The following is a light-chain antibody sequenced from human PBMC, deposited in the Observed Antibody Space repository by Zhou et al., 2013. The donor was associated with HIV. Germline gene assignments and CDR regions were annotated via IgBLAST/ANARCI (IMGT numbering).Light chain of an antibody. CDR2: GAS. Sequence: EIVLTQSPATLSLSPGERATLSCRASQSVSNYLVWYQQKPGQAPRLLLYGASTRATGVPARFSGSGSGTDFTLTISSLQSEDFAVYYCQQFNNWPPSWTFGQGTKVEVK. J-gene: IGKJ1*01. CDR1: QSVSNY. CDR3: QQFNNWPPSWT. V-gene: IGKV3-15*01.